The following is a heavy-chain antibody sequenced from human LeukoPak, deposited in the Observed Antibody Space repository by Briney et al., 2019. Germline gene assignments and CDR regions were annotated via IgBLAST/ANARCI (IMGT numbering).Heavy chain of an antibody. CDR2: IYTSGST. V-gene: IGHV4-4*07. J-gene: IGHJ6*03. D-gene: IGHD3-10*01. CDR1: GVSISSYY. Sequence: SETLSLTCTVSGVSISSYYWSWIRQPAGKGLEWIGRIYTSGSTNYNPSLKSRVTMSVDTSKNQFSLRLSSVTAADTAVYYCARDHYYGSGSYYSYYYYMDVWGKGTTVTISS. CDR3: ARDHYYGSGSYYSYYYYMDV.